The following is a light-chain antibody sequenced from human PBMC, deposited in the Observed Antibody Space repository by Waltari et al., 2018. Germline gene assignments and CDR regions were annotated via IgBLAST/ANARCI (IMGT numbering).Light chain of an antibody. V-gene: IGKV3-15*01. CDR3: QQYDNWPPWT. Sequence: EIVMTQSTATLSVSPGERATLSCRASQSIRTSLAWYQQTPGQPPRLLISGSSTRATGIPARFSGSGSGKEVTLTISSLQSEDFAVYYCQQYDNWPPWTFGPGTRVEVK. CDR2: GSS. J-gene: IGKJ1*01. CDR1: QSIRTS.